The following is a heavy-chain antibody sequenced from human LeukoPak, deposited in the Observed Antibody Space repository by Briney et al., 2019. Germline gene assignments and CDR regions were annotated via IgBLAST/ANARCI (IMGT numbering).Heavy chain of an antibody. Sequence: REASVKVSCKASGYTFTSYDINWVRQATGQGLEWMGWMNPNSGNTGYAQKFQGRVTMTRNTSISTAYMELSSLRSEDTAVYYCARGARLGDFWSGYTYGMDVWGQGTTVTVSS. CDR2: MNPNSGNT. J-gene: IGHJ6*02. CDR1: GYTFTSYD. CDR3: ARGARLGDFWSGYTYGMDV. V-gene: IGHV1-8*01. D-gene: IGHD3-3*01.